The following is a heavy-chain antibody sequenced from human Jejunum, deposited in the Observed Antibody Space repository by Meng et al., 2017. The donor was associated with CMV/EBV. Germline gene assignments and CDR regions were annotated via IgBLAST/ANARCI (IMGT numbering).Heavy chain of an antibody. J-gene: IGHJ4*02. Sequence: CTVSTSSKNWVCQAQGKGLKWVSSVSSSSNNICYAGSLKGRFTISRDNAKKSLYLQMNSLRAEDTAIYYCARAKDSGAWYRPGDFDYWGQGTLVTVSS. D-gene: IGHD6-19*01. CDR1: CTVSTSS. CDR3: ARAKDSGAWYRPGDFDY. CDR2: VSSSSNNI. V-gene: IGHV3-21*03.